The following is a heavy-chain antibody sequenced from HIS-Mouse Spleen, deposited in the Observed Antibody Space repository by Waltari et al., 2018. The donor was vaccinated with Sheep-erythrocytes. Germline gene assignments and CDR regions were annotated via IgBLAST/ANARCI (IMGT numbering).Heavy chain of an antibody. CDR1: GGSISSSSYY. J-gene: IGHJ4*02. CDR2: IYYSGST. CDR3: ARLYYYDSSGYYFDY. V-gene: IGHV4-39*01. Sequence: QLQLQESGPGLVKPSETLSLTCTVSGGSISSSSYYWGWIRQPPGKGLEWIGSIYYSGSTYSNPSLKRRVTISVDTSKNQFSLKLSSVTAADTAVYYCARLYYYDSSGYYFDYWGQGTLVTVSS. D-gene: IGHD3-22*01.